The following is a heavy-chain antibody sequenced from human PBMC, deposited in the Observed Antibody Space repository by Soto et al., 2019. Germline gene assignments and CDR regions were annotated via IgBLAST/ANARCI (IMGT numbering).Heavy chain of an antibody. CDR2: INHSGST. CDR3: ARGEAAAGSYYYYYYMDV. Sequence: SETLSLTCAVSGGSFSGSYWSWIRQPPGKGLEWIGEINHSGSTNYSPSLKSRVTISVDTSKNQFSLKLASVTAADTAVYFCARGEAAAGSYYYYYYMDVWGKGTLVTVSS. J-gene: IGHJ6*03. D-gene: IGHD6-13*01. V-gene: IGHV4-34*01. CDR1: GGSFSGSY.